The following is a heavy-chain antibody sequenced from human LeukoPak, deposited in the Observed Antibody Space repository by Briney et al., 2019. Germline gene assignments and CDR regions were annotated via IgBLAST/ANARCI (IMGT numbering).Heavy chain of an antibody. D-gene: IGHD3-3*01. CDR1: GYTLTELS. V-gene: IGHV1-24*01. J-gene: IGHJ3*02. CDR3: ATNYDFWSGSDAFDI. Sequence: ASVKVSCKVSGYTLTELSMHWVRQAPGKGLEWMGGFDPEDGETIYAQKFQGRVTMTADTSTDTAYMEMSSLRSEDTAVYYCATNYDFWSGSDAFDIWGQGTMVTVSS. CDR2: FDPEDGET.